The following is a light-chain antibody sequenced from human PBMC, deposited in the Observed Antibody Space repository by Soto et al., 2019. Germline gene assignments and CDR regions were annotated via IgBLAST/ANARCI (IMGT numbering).Light chain of an antibody. CDR3: HPFNSYPLT. CDR2: DAS. V-gene: IGKV1-13*02. Sequence: AIQLTQSPSSLSASVGDRVTITCRASQGISSALAWYQQKPGKAPKLLIYDASSLESGVPSRFSGSGSGTDFTLTISSLQPEDFATYYCHPFNSYPLTFGQGTRLEIK. J-gene: IGKJ5*01. CDR1: QGISSA.